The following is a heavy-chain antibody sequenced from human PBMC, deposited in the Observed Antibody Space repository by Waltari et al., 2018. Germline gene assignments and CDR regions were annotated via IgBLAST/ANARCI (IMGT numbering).Heavy chain of an antibody. CDR2: SNTTPGKP. D-gene: IGHD4-17*01. J-gene: IGHJ5*02. Sequence: QVQLVHSGSELKKPGASVKISCKASGYTFTPYALNLGRQAPGQGFEGKEWSNTTPGKPTDAQVFRGRFGFSLDTSVSTAILEISGRKAEDTAVDYCMRDLSTEITKSFDPCGQGTLVTVSS. V-gene: IGHV7-4-1*02. CDR3: MRDLSTEITKSFDP. CDR1: GYTFTPYA.